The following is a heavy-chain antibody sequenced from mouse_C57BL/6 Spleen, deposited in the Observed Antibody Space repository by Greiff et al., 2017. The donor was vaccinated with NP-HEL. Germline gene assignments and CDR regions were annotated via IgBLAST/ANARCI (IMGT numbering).Heavy chain of an antibody. CDR2: ISYDGSN. D-gene: IGHD1-1*01. CDR1: GYSITSGYY. J-gene: IGHJ2*01. V-gene: IGHV3-6*01. CDR3: AREGTTVVPFDY. Sequence: EVKLQESGPGLVKPSQSLSLTCSVTGYSITSGYYWNWIRQFPGNKLEWMGYISYDGSNNYNPSLKNRISITRDTSKNQFFLKLNSVTTEDTATYYCAREGTTVVPFDYWGQGTTLTVSS.